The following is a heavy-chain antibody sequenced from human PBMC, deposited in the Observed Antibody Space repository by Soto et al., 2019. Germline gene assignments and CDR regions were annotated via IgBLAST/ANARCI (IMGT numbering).Heavy chain of an antibody. V-gene: IGHV4-30-4*01. CDR1: GGSISSGDYY. Sequence: QVQLQESGPGLVKPSQTLSLTCTVSGGSISSGDYYWSWIRQPPGKGLEWIGYIYYSGSTYYNPSLKSRVTISVDTSKYQFSLKLSSVTASATAVYYCARVADCSGGRCYFSVDYWGQGTLVTVSS. CDR3: ARVADCSGGRCYFSVDY. J-gene: IGHJ4*02. D-gene: IGHD2-15*01. CDR2: IYYSGST.